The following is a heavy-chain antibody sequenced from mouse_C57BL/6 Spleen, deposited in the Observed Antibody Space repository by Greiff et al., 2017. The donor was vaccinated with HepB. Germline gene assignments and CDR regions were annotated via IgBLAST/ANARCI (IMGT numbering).Heavy chain of an antibody. Sequence: QVQLKESGPGLVQPSQSLSITCTVSGFSLTSYGVHWVRQSPGKGLEWLGVIWRGGSTDYNAAFMSRLSITKDNSKSQVFFKMNSLQADDTAIYYCAKRDYYGSSSSWFAYWGQGTLVTVSA. V-gene: IGHV2-5*01. D-gene: IGHD1-1*01. CDR1: GFSLTSYG. CDR3: AKRDYYGSSSSWFAY. CDR2: IWRGGST. J-gene: IGHJ3*01.